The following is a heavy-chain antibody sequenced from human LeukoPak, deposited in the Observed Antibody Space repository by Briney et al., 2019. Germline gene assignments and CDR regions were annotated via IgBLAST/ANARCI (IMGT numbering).Heavy chain of an antibody. V-gene: IGHV4-59*11. CDR3: ARGVTIFGAGGYYHYYYMDV. J-gene: IGHJ6*03. Sequence: SETLSLTCTVSGGSISSHYWSWIRQPPGKGLEWIGYIYYSGSTNYNPSLKSRVTISVDTSKNQFSLKLSSVTAADTAVYYCARGVTIFGAGGYYHYYYMDVWGKGTTVTVSS. CDR1: GGSISSHY. D-gene: IGHD3-3*01. CDR2: IYYSGST.